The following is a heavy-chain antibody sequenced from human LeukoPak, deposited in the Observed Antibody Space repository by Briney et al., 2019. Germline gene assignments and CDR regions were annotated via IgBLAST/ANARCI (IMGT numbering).Heavy chain of an antibody. CDR2: ISYDGSNK. CDR1: GFTFSSYG. D-gene: IGHD5-18*01. J-gene: IGHJ4*02. Sequence: GGSLRLSCAASGFTFSSYGMHWVRQAPGKGLEWVAVISYDGSNKYYADSVKGRFTISRDNSKNTLYLQMNSLRAEDTAVYYCAKGGYSYGDIDYWAREPWSPSPQ. V-gene: IGHV3-30*18. CDR3: AKGGYSYGDIDY.